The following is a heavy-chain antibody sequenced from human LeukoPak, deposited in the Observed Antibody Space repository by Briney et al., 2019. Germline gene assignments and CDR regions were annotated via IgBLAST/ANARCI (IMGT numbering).Heavy chain of an antibody. CDR3: ARAYCGGGFCYSGFDF. Sequence: GGSLRLSCAASGFTFSTYGMNWVRQAPGKGLEWVSYISSSTSTIYYADSVKGRFTISRDNAKNSLYLQMNSLRDEDTAVYYCARAYCGGGFCYSGFDFWGQGTLVIVSS. J-gene: IGHJ4*02. V-gene: IGHV3-48*02. CDR1: GFTFSTYG. D-gene: IGHD2-15*01. CDR2: ISSSTSTI.